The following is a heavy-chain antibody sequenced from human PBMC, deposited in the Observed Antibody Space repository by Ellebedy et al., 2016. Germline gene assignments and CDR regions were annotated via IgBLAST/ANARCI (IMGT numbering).Heavy chain of an antibody. Sequence: ASVKVSXXASGYTFSTYGITWVRQAPGQGLEWMGWISAYNGNTNYAQKFQGRVTITRDTSASTAYLELSSLRSEDTAVYYCARDLIVVRGVLYYFDYWGQGTLVTVPS. V-gene: IGHV1-18*01. CDR3: ARDLIVVRGVLYYFDY. D-gene: IGHD3-10*01. CDR2: ISAYNGNT. CDR1: GYTFSTYG. J-gene: IGHJ4*02.